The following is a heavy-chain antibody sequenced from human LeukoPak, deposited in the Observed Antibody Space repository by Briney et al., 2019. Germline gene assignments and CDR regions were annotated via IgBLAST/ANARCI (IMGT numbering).Heavy chain of an antibody. CDR2: ISYDGSNK. V-gene: IGHV3-30-3*01. D-gene: IGHD3-22*01. J-gene: IGHJ4*02. CDR1: GFTFSSYA. Sequence: GRSLRLSCAASGFTFSSYAMHWVRQAPGKGLEWVAVISYDGSNKYYADSVKGRITISRDNSKNTLYLQMNSLRAEDTAVYYCARGRSGYYYPNWGQGTLVTVSS. CDR3: ARGRSGYYYPN.